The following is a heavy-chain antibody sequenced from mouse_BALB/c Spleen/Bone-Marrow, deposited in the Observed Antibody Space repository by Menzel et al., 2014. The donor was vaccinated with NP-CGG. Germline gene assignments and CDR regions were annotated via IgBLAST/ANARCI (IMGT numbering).Heavy chain of an antibody. J-gene: IGHJ1*01. D-gene: IGHD1-1*01. V-gene: IGHV1S81*02. CDR3: TRSNYGYWYFDV. CDR2: INPSNGGT. Sequence: VQLQQSGAELVKPGASVKLSCKASGYSFTNYYMYWVKRRPGQGLEWIGEINPSNGGTNFNEKFKNKATLTVDKSSSTAYMQLGSLTSEDSAVYYCTRSNYGYWYFDVWGAGTTVTVSS. CDR1: GYSFTNYY.